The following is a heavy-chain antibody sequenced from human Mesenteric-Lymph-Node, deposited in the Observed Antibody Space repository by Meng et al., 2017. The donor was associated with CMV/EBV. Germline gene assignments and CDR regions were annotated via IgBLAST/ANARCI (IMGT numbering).Heavy chain of an antibody. V-gene: IGHV3-74*01. CDR1: GFTFSSYW. D-gene: IGHD3-3*01. Sequence: GESLKISCAASGFTFSSYWMHWVRQAPGKGLVWVSRINSDGSSTSYADSVKGRFTISRDNAKNTLYLQMNSLRAEDTAVYCCASDKATDFWSGYWGAYYYGMDVWGQGTTVTVSS. CDR3: ASDKATDFWSGYWGAYYYGMDV. CDR2: INSDGSST. J-gene: IGHJ6*02.